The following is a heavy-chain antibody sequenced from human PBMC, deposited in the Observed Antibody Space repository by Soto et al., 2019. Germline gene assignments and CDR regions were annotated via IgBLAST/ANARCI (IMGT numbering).Heavy chain of an antibody. CDR1: GFTVSNTY. CDR2: IYRGLAT. V-gene: IGHV3-53*01. D-gene: IGHD6-25*01. Sequence: GGSLRLSCAVSGFTVSNTYMSWVRQAPGKGLEWISVIYRGLATYYADSVKGRFTISRDDSRNTVYLQMNSLTTEDTAVYFCARDRSDSSRADSFDIWGQGTMVTVSS. J-gene: IGHJ3*02. CDR3: ARDRSDSSRADSFDI.